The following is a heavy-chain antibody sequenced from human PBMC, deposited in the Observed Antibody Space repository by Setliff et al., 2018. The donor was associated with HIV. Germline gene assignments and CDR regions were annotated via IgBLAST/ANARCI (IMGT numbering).Heavy chain of an antibody. J-gene: IGHJ4*02. Sequence: GGSLRLSCAASGFTFSTYWMSWVRQAPGKGLEWVANIKQDGSEKNYMDSVKGRFTISRDNSKNTLYLQMNSLRAEDTAVYYCATTHHYARSGYYGWGQGTQVTVSS. V-gene: IGHV3-7*02. CDR3: ATTHHYARSGYYG. CDR1: GFTFSTYW. D-gene: IGHD3-22*01. CDR2: IKQDGSEK.